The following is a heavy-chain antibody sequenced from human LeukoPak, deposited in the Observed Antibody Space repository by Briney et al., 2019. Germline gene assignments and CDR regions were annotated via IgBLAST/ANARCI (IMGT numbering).Heavy chain of an antibody. Sequence: PSETLSLTCAVYGGSFSGYYWSWIRQPPGKGLEWIGEINHSGSTNYNPSLKSRVTMSVDTSKNQFSLKLSSVTAADTAVYYCARGDGSGTDPYYYYYMDVWGKGTTVTISS. CDR3: ARGDGSGTDPYYYYYMDV. CDR1: GGSFSGYY. J-gene: IGHJ6*03. CDR2: INHSGST. V-gene: IGHV4-34*01. D-gene: IGHD3-10*01.